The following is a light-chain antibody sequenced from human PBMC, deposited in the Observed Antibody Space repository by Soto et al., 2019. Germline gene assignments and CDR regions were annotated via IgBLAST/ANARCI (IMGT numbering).Light chain of an antibody. Sequence: EILMTQSPATLSVSPGERPTLSCRASQSISTHVAWYQQKPGQAPRLLIYGAYMRATGIPARFSGSGSGTEFTLTISSLQSEDFAIYYCQQYSNWPPYTFSQGTKLEIK. CDR1: QSISTH. CDR2: GAY. V-gene: IGKV3-15*01. CDR3: QQYSNWPPYT. J-gene: IGKJ2*01.